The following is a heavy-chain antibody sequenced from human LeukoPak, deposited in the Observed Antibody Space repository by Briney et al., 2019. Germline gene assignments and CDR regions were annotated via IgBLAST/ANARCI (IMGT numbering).Heavy chain of an antibody. Sequence: GGSLRLSCAASAVTVNSYFMGWVRQAPGKGLEWVSLISSDGITYYADSVKGRFTISRDNSKNTLYLQMNSLRAEDTAVYYCAKEGHGSVYFDNWGQGTLVTVSS. J-gene: IGHJ4*02. CDR1: AVTVNSYF. V-gene: IGHV3-53*01. D-gene: IGHD3-10*01. CDR2: ISSDGIT. CDR3: AKEGHGSVYFDN.